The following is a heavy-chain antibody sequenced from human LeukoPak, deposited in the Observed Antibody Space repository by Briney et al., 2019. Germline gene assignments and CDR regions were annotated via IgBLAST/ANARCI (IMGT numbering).Heavy chain of an antibody. J-gene: IGHJ6*03. Sequence: GASVKVSCKASGYTFTGYYMHWVRQAPGQGLEWMGWINPNNGGRNYAQKFQGRVTMTRDTSISTAYMELSRLRSDDTAVYYCATSDILTGYYSYYYMDVWGKGTTVTISS. CDR1: GYTFTGYY. CDR3: ATSDILTGYYSYYYMDV. V-gene: IGHV1-2*02. CDR2: INPNNGGR. D-gene: IGHD3-9*01.